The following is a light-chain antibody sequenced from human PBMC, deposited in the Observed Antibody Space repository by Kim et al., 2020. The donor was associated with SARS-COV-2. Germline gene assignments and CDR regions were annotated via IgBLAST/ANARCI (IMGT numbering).Light chain of an antibody. J-gene: IGLJ3*02. CDR3: QAGDSSTEV. V-gene: IGLV3-1*01. CDR1: KLGEKY. Sequence: SVSPGKSASITCSGDKLGEKYVSRFQQGPGPSPVLVIYQNRKRPSGNPGRFYGSNAGKGAILTLSGTQAMEEAGDSWQAGDSSTEVFGGGTKVTVL. CDR2: QNR.